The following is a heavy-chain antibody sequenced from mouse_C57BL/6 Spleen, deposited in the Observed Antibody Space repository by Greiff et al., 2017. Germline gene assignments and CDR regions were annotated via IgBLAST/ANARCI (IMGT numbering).Heavy chain of an antibody. CDR2: IDPSDIYT. CDR3: ARDGNYFDY. CDR1: GYTFTSYW. J-gene: IGHJ2*01. D-gene: IGHD2-3*01. Sequence: QVQLQQPGAELVMPGASVKLSCKASGYTFTSYWMHWVKQRPGQGLEWIGEIDPSDIYTNYNQKFKGKSTLTVDKSSSTAYMQLSSLTSEDSAVYYCARDGNYFDYWGQGTTLTVSS. V-gene: IGHV1-69*01.